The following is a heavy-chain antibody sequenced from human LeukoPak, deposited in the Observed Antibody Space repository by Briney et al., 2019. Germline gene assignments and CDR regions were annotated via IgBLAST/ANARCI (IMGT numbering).Heavy chain of an antibody. V-gene: IGHV3-7*01. CDR2: IKQDGSKK. Sequence: GGSLRLSCVASGFPFSSYWMTWVRQAPGKGLEWVANIKQDGSKKSYVDSVEGRFTISRDNAKNSLYLQMNSLRAEDTAVYYCASTYDSSGYYPFDYWGQGTLVTVSS. J-gene: IGHJ4*02. D-gene: IGHD3-22*01. CDR3: ASTYDSSGYYPFDY. CDR1: GFPFSSYW.